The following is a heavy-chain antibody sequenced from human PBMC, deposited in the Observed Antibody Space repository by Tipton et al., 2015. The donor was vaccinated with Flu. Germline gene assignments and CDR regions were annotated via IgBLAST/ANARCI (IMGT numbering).Heavy chain of an antibody. CDR3: AREAEQWLDYYYYYYMDV. V-gene: IGHV1-18*04. CDR1: GYTFTSYG. CDR2: ISAYNGNT. J-gene: IGHJ6*03. D-gene: IGHD6-19*01. Sequence: QLVQSGAEVKKPGASVKVSCKASGYTFTSYGISWVRQAPGQGLEWMGWISAYNGNTNYAQKLQGRVTMTTDTSTSTAYMELRSLRSDDTAVYYCAREAEQWLDYYYYYYMDVWGKGTTVTVSS.